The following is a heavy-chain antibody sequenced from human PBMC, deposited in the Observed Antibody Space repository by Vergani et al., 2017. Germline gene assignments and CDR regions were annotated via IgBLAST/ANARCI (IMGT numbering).Heavy chain of an antibody. D-gene: IGHD3-10*01. CDR2: VSFRGDT. CDR1: GASVNSYY. Sequence: QVKLQESGPGLVKPSDTLSLTCTVSGASVNSYYWSWIRQPPGKGLEWMGYVSFRGDTLYDPSVKGRMTISHNTSSNQFSLYLTSVTAADTAVYYCARSRIYYGAGSPDYWGQGTLVTVSS. V-gene: IGHV4-59*02. J-gene: IGHJ4*02. CDR3: ARSRIYYGAGSPDY.